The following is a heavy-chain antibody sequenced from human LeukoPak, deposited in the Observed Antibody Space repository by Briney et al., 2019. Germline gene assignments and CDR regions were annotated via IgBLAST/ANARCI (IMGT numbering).Heavy chain of an antibody. V-gene: IGHV3-74*01. CDR1: GFAFSSYW. J-gene: IGHJ4*02. D-gene: IGHD4-17*01. CDR3: AKDVYGDYGGLDY. Sequence: PGGSLRLSCAASGFAFSSYWMHWVRQVPGKGLAWVSRINEAGSATSDADSVKGRFTISRDNAKNALYLQMNSLRAEDTAVYYCAKDVYGDYGGLDYWGQGTLVTVSS. CDR2: INEAGSAT.